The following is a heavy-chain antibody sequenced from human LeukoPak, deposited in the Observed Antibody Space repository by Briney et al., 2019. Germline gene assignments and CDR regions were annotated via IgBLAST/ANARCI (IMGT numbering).Heavy chain of an antibody. J-gene: IGHJ4*02. V-gene: IGHV3-48*03. CDR2: IRDSGNTI. D-gene: IGHD5-18*01. CDR1: GFTFSSYE. Sequence: GGSLRLSCAASGFTFSSYEMHWVRQAPGKGLEWVSYIRDSGNTIYYADSVKGRFTISRDNAKNSLYLQMNSLRAEDTAVYYCARDQDTAMLFDYWGQGTLVTVSS. CDR3: ARDQDTAMLFDY.